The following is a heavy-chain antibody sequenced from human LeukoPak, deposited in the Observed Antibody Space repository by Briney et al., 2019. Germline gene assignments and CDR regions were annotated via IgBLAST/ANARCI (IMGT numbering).Heavy chain of an antibody. J-gene: IGHJ4*02. CDR2: ISSSSSTI. Sequence: GGSLRLSCAASRFTFSSYSMNWVRQAPGKGLEWVSYISSSSSTIYYADSVKGRFTISRDNAKNSLYLQMNSLRAEDTAVYHCARERSYYFDYWGQGTLVTVSS. CDR3: ARERSYYFDY. V-gene: IGHV3-48*04. CDR1: RFTFSSYS.